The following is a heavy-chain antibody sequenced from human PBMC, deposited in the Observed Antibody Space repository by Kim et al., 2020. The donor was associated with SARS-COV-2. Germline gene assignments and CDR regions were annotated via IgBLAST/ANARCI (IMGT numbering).Heavy chain of an antibody. Sequence: ASVKVSCKASGYTFTSYAMNWVRQAPGQGLEWMGWINTNTGNPTYAQGFTGRFVFSLDTSVSTAYLQISSLKAEDTAVYYCARESGTAVTIFGVVIIPVGGMDVWDQGTTVTVSS. V-gene: IGHV7-4-1*02. CDR1: GYTFTSYA. J-gene: IGHJ6*02. CDR3: ARESGTAVTIFGVVIIPVGGMDV. D-gene: IGHD3-3*01. CDR2: INTNTGNP.